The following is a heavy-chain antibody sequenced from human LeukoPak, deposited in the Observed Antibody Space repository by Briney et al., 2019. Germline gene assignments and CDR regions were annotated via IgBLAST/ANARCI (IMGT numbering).Heavy chain of an antibody. CDR3: ARDGDSSGWYGGVY. CDR2: ISSSSSYT. D-gene: IGHD6-19*01. J-gene: IGHJ4*02. CDR1: GFTFSDYY. Sequence: NPGGSLRLSCAPSGFTFSDYYMSWIRQAPGKGLEWVSYISSSSSYTNYADSVKGRFTISRDNAKNSLYLQMNSLRAEDTAVYYCARDGDSSGWYGGVYWGQGTLVTVSS. V-gene: IGHV3-11*05.